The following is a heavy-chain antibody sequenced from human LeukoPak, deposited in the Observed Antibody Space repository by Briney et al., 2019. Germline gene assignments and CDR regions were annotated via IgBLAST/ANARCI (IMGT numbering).Heavy chain of an antibody. CDR2: ISTTRDYI. J-gene: IGHJ4*02. V-gene: IGHV3-21*04. CDR1: GFTFNKYT. CDR3: ARDLMGIAYRGAFYY. Sequence: PGGSLRLSCAASGFTFNKYTMNWVRQAPGKGLEWVSSISTTRDYIYYADSLKGRFTISRDNAKNSLYLQMNSLRAEDTAVYYCARDLMGIAYRGAFYYWGQGTLVTVPS. D-gene: IGHD6-13*01.